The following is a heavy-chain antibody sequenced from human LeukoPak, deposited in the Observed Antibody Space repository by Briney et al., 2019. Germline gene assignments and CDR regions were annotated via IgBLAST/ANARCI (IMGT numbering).Heavy chain of an antibody. Sequence: PETPSLTCAVSGVSSSGYYSSCIRQPPGKGLEWIGEINQSGGINYNPSLKSRVSISVDTSKHQVSLKLSSVTAADTAVYYCATIQRDHAFDIWGQGTMVTVSS. CDR1: GVSSSGYY. J-gene: IGHJ3*02. CDR2: INQSGGI. D-gene: IGHD6-25*01. CDR3: ATIQRDHAFDI. V-gene: IGHV4-34*01.